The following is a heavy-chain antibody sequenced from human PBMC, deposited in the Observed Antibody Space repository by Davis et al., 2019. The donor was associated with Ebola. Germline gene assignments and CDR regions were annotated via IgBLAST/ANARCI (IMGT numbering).Heavy chain of an antibody. D-gene: IGHD2-2*01. V-gene: IGHV3-30-3*01. Sequence: GESLKTSCAASGFTFSDYYMRWIRQAPGKGLEWVAVISYDGSNKYYADSVKGRFTISRDNSKNTLYLQRNSVHQGPSGHAHGTLLQEHLWG. J-gene: IGHJ6*01. CDR3: TLLQEHL. CDR2: ISYDGSNK. CDR1: GFTFSDYY.